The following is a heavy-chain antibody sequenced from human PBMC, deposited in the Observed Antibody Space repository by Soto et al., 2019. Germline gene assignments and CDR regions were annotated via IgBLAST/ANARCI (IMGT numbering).Heavy chain of an antibody. Sequence: EVQLVESGGGLVKPGGSLRLSCAASGFTFSSYSMHWVRQAPGKGLEWVSSISSSSTYIKYADSVKGRFTISRDNAKNSLYLQMNSLRAEDTAVYYCVRGEGYFDWSAPRYWGQGTLVTVSS. J-gene: IGHJ4*02. CDR2: ISSSSTYI. D-gene: IGHD3-9*01. V-gene: IGHV3-21*01. CDR1: GFTFSSYS. CDR3: VRGEGYFDWSAPRY.